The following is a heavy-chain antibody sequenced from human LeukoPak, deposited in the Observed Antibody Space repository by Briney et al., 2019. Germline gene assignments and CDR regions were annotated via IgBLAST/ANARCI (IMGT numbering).Heavy chain of an antibody. Sequence: PGGSLRPSCAVSGFTFSSYAMSWVRQAPGKGLEWVSTISDSAGFTYHADSVRGRFTISRDNSKNTLYLQMNSLRAEDTAVYYCAKYYTNYYYNGMDVWGQGTTVTVSS. CDR2: ISDSAGFT. D-gene: IGHD2/OR15-2a*01. CDR1: GFTFSSYA. J-gene: IGHJ6*02. V-gene: IGHV3-23*01. CDR3: AKYYTNYYYNGMDV.